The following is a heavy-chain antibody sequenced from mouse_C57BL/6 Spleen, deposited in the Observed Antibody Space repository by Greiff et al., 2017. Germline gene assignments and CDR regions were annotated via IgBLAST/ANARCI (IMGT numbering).Heavy chain of an antibody. J-gene: IGHJ3*01. CDR1: GYAFTNYL. D-gene: IGHD4-1*01. CDR3: ARERAGTGFAY. V-gene: IGHV1-54*01. Sequence: QVQLQQSGAELVRPGTSVKVSCKASGYAFTNYLIEWVKQRPGQGLEWIGVINPGSGGTNYNEKFKGKATLTADKSSSTAYMQLSSLTSEDSAVYFCARERAGTGFAYWGQGTLVTVSA. CDR2: INPGSGGT.